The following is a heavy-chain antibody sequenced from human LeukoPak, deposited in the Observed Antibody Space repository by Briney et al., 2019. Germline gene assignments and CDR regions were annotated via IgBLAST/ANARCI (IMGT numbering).Heavy chain of an antibody. CDR1: GFTFSSYG. J-gene: IGHJ2*01. CDR3: ARGRPDYGGNSFDL. V-gene: IGHV3-48*02. CDR2: ISSSSSTI. D-gene: IGHD4-23*01. Sequence: GGSLRLSCAASGFTFSSYGMHWVRQAPGKGLEWVSYISSSSSTIYYADSAKGRFTLSRDNAKNSLYLQMNSLRDEDTAVYYCARGRPDYGGNSFDLWGRGTLVTVSS.